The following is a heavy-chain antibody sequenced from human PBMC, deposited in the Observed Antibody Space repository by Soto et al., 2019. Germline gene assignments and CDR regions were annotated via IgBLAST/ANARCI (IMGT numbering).Heavy chain of an antibody. CDR2: ISWNSDTI. CDR1: GFTSSDYT. D-gene: IGHD1-1*01. V-gene: IGHV3-48*01. Sequence: VQLVESGGGLVQPGGSLRLSCAASGFTSSDYTMNWFRQAPGKGLEWISYISWNSDTIYYADSVKGRFTISRDDARNSLHLQMNSLRAEDTAVYYCARDNNWSFDHWGQGTLVTVSS. J-gene: IGHJ4*02. CDR3: ARDNNWSFDH.